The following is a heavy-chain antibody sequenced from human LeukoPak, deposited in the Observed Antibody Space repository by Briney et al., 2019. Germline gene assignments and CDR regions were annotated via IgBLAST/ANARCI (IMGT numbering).Heavy chain of an antibody. V-gene: IGHV3-72*01. Sequence: GGSLRLSCAASGFTFSDHYMDWVRQAPGKGLEWVGRTRNKANSYTTEYAASVKGRFTISRDDSKNSLYLQMNSLKTEDTAVYYCARGVYCGGDCYYWNMWGQEPWSPSPQ. D-gene: IGHD2-21*02. CDR3: ARGVYCGGDCYYWNM. CDR1: GFTFSDHY. CDR2: TRNKANSYTT. J-gene: IGHJ4*02.